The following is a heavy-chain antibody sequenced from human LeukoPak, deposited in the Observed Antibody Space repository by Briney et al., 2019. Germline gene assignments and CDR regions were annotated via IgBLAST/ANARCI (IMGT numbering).Heavy chain of an antibody. J-gene: IGHJ6*02. CDR2: ISDSGST. V-gene: IGHV4-39*01. CDR3: ARVPLTSFYGMDV. Sequence: SETLSLTCTVSGGSISSSSYYWAWIRQPPGKDLEWIASISDSGSTYYKASLKSRVTISVDTSKNQFSLKLTSVTAADTAVYYCARVPLTSFYGMDVWGQGTTVTVSS. CDR1: GGSISSSSYY. D-gene: IGHD2-21*02.